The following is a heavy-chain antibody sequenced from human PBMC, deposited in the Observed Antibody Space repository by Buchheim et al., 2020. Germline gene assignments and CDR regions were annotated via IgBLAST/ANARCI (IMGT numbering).Heavy chain of an antibody. J-gene: IGHJ4*02. D-gene: IGHD6-13*01. CDR1: GFTFSSYA. Sequence: EVQLLESGGGLVQPGGSLRLSCAASGFTFSSYAMSWVRQAPGKGLEWVSRINSDGSITTYADSVKGRFTISRDNAKNTLYLQMNSLRAEDTAVYYCARTLYSNAAGYWGQGTL. CDR3: ARTLYSNAAGY. CDR2: INSDGSIT. V-gene: IGHV3-74*02.